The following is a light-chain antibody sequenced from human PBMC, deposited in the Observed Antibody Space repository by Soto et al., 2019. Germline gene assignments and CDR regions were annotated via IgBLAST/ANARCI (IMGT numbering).Light chain of an antibody. V-gene: IGKV3-20*01. CDR1: QSVSSSF. CDR2: GAS. J-gene: IGKJ1*01. Sequence: EIVLTQSPGTLSLSPGERATLSCRASQSVSSSFLAWYQQKPGQAPRLLIYGASIRATGIPDRFSGSGSGTDFSLTISRLEPEDFAVDYCQQYGSSPPWTFGQGTKVEIK. CDR3: QQYGSSPPWT.